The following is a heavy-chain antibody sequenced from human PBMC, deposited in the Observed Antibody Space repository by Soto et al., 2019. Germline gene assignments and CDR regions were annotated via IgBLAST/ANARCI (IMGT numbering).Heavy chain of an antibody. D-gene: IGHD5-18*01. Sequence: SVKVSCKASGLTFTNSAVQWVRQARGQRLEWIGWIVVGSGNTNYAQKFQERVTINPDTSKNQFSLQLNSVTPEDTAVYYCASSDTAMVNYYGMDVWGQGTTVTVSS. CDR3: ASSDTAMVNYYGMDV. J-gene: IGHJ6*02. CDR2: IVVGSGNT. CDR1: GLTFTNSA. V-gene: IGHV1-58*01.